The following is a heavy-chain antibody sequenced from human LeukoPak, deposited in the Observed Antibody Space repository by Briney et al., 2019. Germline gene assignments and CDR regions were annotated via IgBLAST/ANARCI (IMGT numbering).Heavy chain of an antibody. J-gene: IGHJ5*02. CDR1: GFSVSNYY. Sequence: GGSLRLSCAGSGFSVSNYYMSWVRQAPGKGLECVSLIRDSGETFYADSVKGRFTVSRDDSKNTMYLQMNRLRGEDTAVYFCARDRAVTQDWVEFDPWGQGTLVTVSS. D-gene: IGHD4-17*01. CDR2: IRDSGET. CDR3: ARDRAVTQDWVEFDP. V-gene: IGHV3-66*03.